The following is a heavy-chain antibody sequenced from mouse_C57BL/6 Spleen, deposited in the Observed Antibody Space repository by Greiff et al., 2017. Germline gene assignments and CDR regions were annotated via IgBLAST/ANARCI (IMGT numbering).Heavy chain of an antibody. CDR3: ARGGTVRGYWYFDV. CDR1: GYSITSGYY. D-gene: IGHD3-3*01. V-gene: IGHV3-6*01. Sequence: DVQLQESGPGLVKPSQSLSLTCSVTGYSITSGYYWNWIRQFPGNKLEWMGYISYDGSNNYNPSLKNRISITRDTSKNQFFLKLNSVTTEDTATYYCARGGTVRGYWYFDVWGTGTTVTVSS. CDR2: ISYDGSN. J-gene: IGHJ1*03.